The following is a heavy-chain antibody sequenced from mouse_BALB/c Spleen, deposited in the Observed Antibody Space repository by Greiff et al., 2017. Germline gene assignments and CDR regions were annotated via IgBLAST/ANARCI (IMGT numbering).Heavy chain of an antibody. Sequence: VQLQQSGPELVKPGASVKISCKASGYAFSSSWMNWVKQRPGQGLEWIGRIYPGDGDTNYNGKFKGKATLTADTSSSTAYMQLSSLTSVDSAVYFCARSGLGLDYWGQGTTLTVSS. V-gene: IGHV1-82*01. J-gene: IGHJ2*01. D-gene: IGHD4-1*01. CDR2: IYPGDGDT. CDR1: GYAFSSSW. CDR3: ARSGLGLDY.